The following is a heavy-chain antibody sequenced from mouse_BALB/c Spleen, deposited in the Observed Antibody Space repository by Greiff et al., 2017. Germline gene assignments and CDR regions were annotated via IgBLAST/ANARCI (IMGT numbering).Heavy chain of an antibody. CDR2: ISSGSSTI. CDR3: ARKGADYDGAWFAY. J-gene: IGHJ3*01. Sequence: DVKLVESGGGLVQPGGSRKLSCAASGFTFSSFGMHWVRQAPEKGLEWVAYISSGSSTIYYADTVKGRFTISSDNPKNTLFLQMTSLRSEDTAMYYCARKGADYDGAWFAYWGQGTLVTVSA. D-gene: IGHD2-4*01. V-gene: IGHV5-17*02. CDR1: GFTFSSFG.